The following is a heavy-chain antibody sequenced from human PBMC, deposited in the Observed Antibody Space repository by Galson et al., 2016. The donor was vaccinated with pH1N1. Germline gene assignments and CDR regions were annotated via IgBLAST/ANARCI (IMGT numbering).Heavy chain of an antibody. Sequence: ETLSLTCTVSGGPISSSSYYWGWIRQPPGKGLEWIGSIYYSGSTYYNPSLKSRVTMSVDTSENQFSLKLSSVTAADTAVYYCARLDYTELWFHFDYWGQGTLVTVSS. CDR3: ARLDYTELWFHFDY. V-gene: IGHV4-39*07. J-gene: IGHJ4*02. CDR2: IYYSGST. D-gene: IGHD5-18*01. CDR1: GGPISSSSYY.